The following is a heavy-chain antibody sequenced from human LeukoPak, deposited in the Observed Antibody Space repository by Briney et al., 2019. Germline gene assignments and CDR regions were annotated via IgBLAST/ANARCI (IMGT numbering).Heavy chain of an antibody. CDR1: GYTFTVYY. V-gene: IGHV1-8*03. CDR3: ARVREGYCSSTSCYTAYYYYYYMDV. D-gene: IGHD2-2*02. CDR2: MNPNSGNT. Sequence: GASVKVSCKASGYTFTVYYMHWVRQGPGQGLGWMGWMNPNSGNTGCAQKFQGRVTITRNTSISTAYMELSSLRSEDTAVYYCARVREGYCSSTSCYTAYYYYYYMDVWGKGTTVTVSS. J-gene: IGHJ6*03.